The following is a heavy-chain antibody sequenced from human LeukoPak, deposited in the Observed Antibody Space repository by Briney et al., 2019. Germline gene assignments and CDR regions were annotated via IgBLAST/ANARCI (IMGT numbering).Heavy chain of an antibody. CDR3: ARSPSPYSSGWYFDY. J-gene: IGHJ4*02. V-gene: IGHV6-1*01. D-gene: IGHD6-19*01. CDR2: TYQRSKWYN. Sequence: SQTLSLTCAISGDSVSINSAAWNWIRQSPSRGLEWLVRTYQRSKWYNDYAVSVKSRITVNPDISKNQFSLQLNSVTPEDTAVYYCARSPSPYSSGWYFDYWGQGTLVTVSS. CDR1: GDSVSINSAA.